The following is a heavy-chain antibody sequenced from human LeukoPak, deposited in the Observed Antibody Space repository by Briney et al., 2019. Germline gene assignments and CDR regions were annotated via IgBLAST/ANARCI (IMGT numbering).Heavy chain of an antibody. Sequence: PSETLSLTCTVSGNSFGDYYRSWIRQPAGKGLERIGRIYTSGSTTYNPSLKSRVTMSVDTSKSQFSLNLMSVTAADTAVYYCTRDTGTTGEVKFDPWGQGTLVTVSS. D-gene: IGHD4-17*01. CDR2: IYTSGST. V-gene: IGHV4-4*07. CDR3: TRDTGTTGEVKFDP. J-gene: IGHJ5*02. CDR1: GNSFGDYY.